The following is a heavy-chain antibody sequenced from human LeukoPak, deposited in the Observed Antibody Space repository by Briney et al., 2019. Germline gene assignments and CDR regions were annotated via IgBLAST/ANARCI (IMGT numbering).Heavy chain of an antibody. D-gene: IGHD3-22*01. CDR2: INPNSGGT. V-gene: IGHV1-2*02. CDR1: GYTFTGYY. Sequence: ASVKVSCKAAGYTFTGYYMFWVRQAPGQGLEWMGWINPNSGGTNYAQKFQGRVTTTRDTSISTAYMELSRLRSDDTAVYYCASLDYDSSGYYIWGQGTLVTVSS. J-gene: IGHJ4*02. CDR3: ASLDYDSSGYYI.